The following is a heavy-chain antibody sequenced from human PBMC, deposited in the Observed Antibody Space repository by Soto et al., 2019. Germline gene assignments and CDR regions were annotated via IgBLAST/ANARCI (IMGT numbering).Heavy chain of an antibody. D-gene: IGHD5-12*01. CDR1: GFTFSTYA. Sequence: QPGGSLRLSCAASGFTFSTYAMHRVRQAPGKGLEWVSVITASAGSTYYADSVKGQVTISADKSINTAYLQWSSLKAADTAMYFCARTGYSGYAIDYWGQGTLVTVSS. V-gene: IGHV3-23*01. CDR3: ARTGYSGYAIDY. J-gene: IGHJ4*02. CDR2: ITASAGST.